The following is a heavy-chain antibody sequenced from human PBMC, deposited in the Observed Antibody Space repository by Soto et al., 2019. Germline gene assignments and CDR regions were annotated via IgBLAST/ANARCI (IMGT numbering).Heavy chain of an antibody. Sequence: PGESLKISCKGSGYSFTSYWIGWVRQMPGKGLEWMGIIYPGDSDTRYSPSFQGQVTISADKSISTAYLQWSSLKASDTAMYYCARRHSSSTYYYYYMDVWGKGTTVTVSS. CDR3: ARRHSSSTYYYYYMDV. J-gene: IGHJ6*03. D-gene: IGHD6-6*01. CDR2: IYPGDSDT. V-gene: IGHV5-51*01. CDR1: GYSFTSYW.